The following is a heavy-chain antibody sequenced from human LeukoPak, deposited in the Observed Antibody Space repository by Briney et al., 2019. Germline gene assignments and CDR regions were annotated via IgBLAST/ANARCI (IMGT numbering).Heavy chain of an antibody. D-gene: IGHD4-17*01. CDR1: GFTFNGYG. J-gene: IGHJ6*04. Sequence: PGRSLRLSCAASGFTFNGYGMHWVRQAPGKGLEWVAVISYDGSNKYYADSVKGRFTISRDNSKNTLYLQMNSLRAEDTAVYYCAKDGESTGAADVWAKGTTVTVSS. CDR3: AKDGESTGAADV. V-gene: IGHV3-30*18. CDR2: ISYDGSNK.